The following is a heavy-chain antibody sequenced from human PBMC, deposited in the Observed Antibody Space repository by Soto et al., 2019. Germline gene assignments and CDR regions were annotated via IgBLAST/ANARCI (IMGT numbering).Heavy chain of an antibody. J-gene: IGHJ5*02. D-gene: IGHD3-22*01. V-gene: IGHV1-69*13. CDR2: IIPIFGTA. CDR1: GGTFSSYA. CDR3: ARDVAVISQRSSGYYYVSGLGWFDP. Sequence: VASVKVSCKASGGTFSSYAISWVRQAPGQGREWMGGIIPIFGTANYAQKFQGRVTITADESTSTAYMELSSLRSEDTAVYYCARDVAVISQRSSGYYYVSGLGWFDPWGQGTLVTVS.